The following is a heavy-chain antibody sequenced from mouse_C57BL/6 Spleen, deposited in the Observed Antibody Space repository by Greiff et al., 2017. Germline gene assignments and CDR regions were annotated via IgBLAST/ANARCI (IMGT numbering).Heavy chain of an antibody. J-gene: IGHJ1*03. V-gene: IGHV1-18*01. D-gene: IGHD1-1*01. CDR1: GYTFTDYN. CDR2: INPNNGGT. Sequence: EVQLQQSGPELVKPGASVKIPCKASGYTFTDYNMDWVKQSHGKSLEWIGDINPNNGGTIYNQKFKGKATLTVDKSSSTAYMELRSLTSEDTAVYYCARDYYGSSYENWYFDVWGTGTTVTVSS. CDR3: ARDYYGSSYENWYFDV.